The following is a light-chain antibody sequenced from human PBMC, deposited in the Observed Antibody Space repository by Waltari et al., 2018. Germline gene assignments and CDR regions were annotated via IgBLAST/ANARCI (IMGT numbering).Light chain of an antibody. J-gene: IGLJ3*02. Sequence: QLVLTQSPSASASLGASVKLTCTLSSGHSSNVIAWLQQQPETGPRFLMKVNSDGTHSKGDEIPVRFSGSSSGAERYLTISSLQSEDEADYYCQTGGHGTWVFGGGTKLTVL. CDR3: QTGGHGTWV. CDR2: VNSDGTH. V-gene: IGLV4-69*01. CDR1: SGHSSNV.